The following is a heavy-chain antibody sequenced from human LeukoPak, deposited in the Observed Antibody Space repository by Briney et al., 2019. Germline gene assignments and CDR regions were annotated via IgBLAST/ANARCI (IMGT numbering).Heavy chain of an antibody. D-gene: IGHD3-9*01. CDR3: ARGTYYDILTGYPRGLYFDY. J-gene: IGHJ4*02. CDR1: GGSISSYY. V-gene: IGHV4-4*07. Sequence: SETLSLTCTVSGGSISSYYWSWIRQPAGKGLEWIGRIYTSGSTNYNPSLKSRVTMSVDTSKNQFSLKLSSVTAADTAVYYCARGTYYDILTGYPRGLYFDYWGQGTLVTVSS. CDR2: IYTSGST.